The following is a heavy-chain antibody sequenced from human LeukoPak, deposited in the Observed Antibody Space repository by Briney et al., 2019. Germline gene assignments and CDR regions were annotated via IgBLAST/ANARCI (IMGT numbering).Heavy chain of an antibody. CDR3: ARDQIMITFGGVIDDY. CDR1: GYTFTGYY. CDR2: INPNSGGT. J-gene: IGHJ4*02. Sequence: ASVKVSCKASGYTFTGYYMHWVRQAPGQGLEWMGRINPNSGGTNYAQKFQGRVTMTRDTSISTAYMELSRLRSVDTAVYYCARDQIMITFGGVIDDYWGQGALVTVSS. D-gene: IGHD3-16*02. V-gene: IGHV1-2*06.